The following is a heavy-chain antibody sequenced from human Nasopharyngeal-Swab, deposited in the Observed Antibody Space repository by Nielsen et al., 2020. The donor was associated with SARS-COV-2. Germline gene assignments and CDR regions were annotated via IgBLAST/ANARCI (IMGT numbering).Heavy chain of an antibody. CDR2: TDPTDSNI. J-gene: IGHJ4*02. Sequence: VRQMPGKGLEWMGRTDPTDSNINYSPSFQGHVTISADKSISTAYLHWSSLKASDTAMYYCARLNYYGSGSYFSLDYWGQGTLVTVSS. D-gene: IGHD3-10*01. CDR3: ARLNYYGSGSYFSLDY. V-gene: IGHV5-10-1*01.